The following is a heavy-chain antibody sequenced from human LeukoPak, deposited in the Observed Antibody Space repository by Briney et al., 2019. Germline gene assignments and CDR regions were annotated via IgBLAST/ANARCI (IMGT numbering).Heavy chain of an antibody. CDR1: GSSVTSDYF. D-gene: IGHD1-1*01. J-gene: IGHJ4*02. CDR3: ARNVTAGFFDY. CDR2: IYHSWGI. V-gene: IGHV4-38-2*01. Sequence: SETLPLTCAVSGSSVTSDYFWGWIRQPPGKGLEWIATIYHSWGIYFNPSLKSRVSISLDASKNEFSLRLTSLTAGDTAIYYCARNVTAGFFDYWGQGILVTVSS.